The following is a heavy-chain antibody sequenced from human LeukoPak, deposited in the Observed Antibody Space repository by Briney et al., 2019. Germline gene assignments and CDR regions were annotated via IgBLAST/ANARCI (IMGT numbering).Heavy chain of an antibody. CDR3: ATAPSRLRYFDWLLYGGGDY. V-gene: IGHV1-8*01. J-gene: IGHJ4*02. CDR1: GYTFTSYD. Sequence: ASVKVSCKASGYTFTSYDINWVRQATGQGLEWMGWMNPNSGNTGYAQKFQGRVTMTRNTSISTAYMELSSLRSEDTAVYYCATAPSRLRYFDWLLYGGGDYWGQGTLVTVPS. D-gene: IGHD3-9*01. CDR2: MNPNSGNT.